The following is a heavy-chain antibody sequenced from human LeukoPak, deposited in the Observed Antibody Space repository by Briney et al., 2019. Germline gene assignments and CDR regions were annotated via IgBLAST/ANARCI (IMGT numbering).Heavy chain of an antibody. Sequence: GRSLRLSCAASGFTFSSYGMHWVRQAPGKGLEWVAVISYDGSNKYYADSVKGRFTISRDNSKNTLYLRMNSLRAEDTAVYYCAKEFITYYDILTGYYRGADYYYMDVWGKGTTVTVSS. J-gene: IGHJ6*03. CDR1: GFTFSSYG. D-gene: IGHD3-9*01. CDR3: AKEFITYYDILTGYYRGADYYYMDV. CDR2: ISYDGSNK. V-gene: IGHV3-30*18.